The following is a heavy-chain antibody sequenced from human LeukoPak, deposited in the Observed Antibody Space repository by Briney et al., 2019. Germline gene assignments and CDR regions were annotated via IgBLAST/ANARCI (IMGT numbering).Heavy chain of an antibody. CDR2: IIPILGIA. CDR3: ARDESIAARVVFDP. D-gene: IGHD6-6*01. V-gene: IGHV1-69*04. J-gene: IGHJ5*02. CDR1: GGTFSSYA. Sequence: SVKVSCKASGGTFSSYAISWARQAPGQGLEWMGRIIPILGIANYAQKFQGRVTITADKSTSTAYMELSSLRSEDTAVYYCARDESIAARVVFDPWGQGTLVTVSS.